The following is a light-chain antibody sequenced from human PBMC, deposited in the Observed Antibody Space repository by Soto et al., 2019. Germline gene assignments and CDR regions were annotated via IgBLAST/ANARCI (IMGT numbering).Light chain of an antibody. CDR1: SSDVGGYKY. Sequence: QSVLTQPASVSGSPGQSITISCTGTSSDVGGYKYVSWYQQHPGKAPKLMIYEVSNRPSGVSNRFSGSKSGNTASLTISGLQAEDEADYYCSSYTSSSTRVFGTGTNLTVL. V-gene: IGLV2-14*01. CDR3: SSYTSSSTRV. CDR2: EVS. J-gene: IGLJ1*01.